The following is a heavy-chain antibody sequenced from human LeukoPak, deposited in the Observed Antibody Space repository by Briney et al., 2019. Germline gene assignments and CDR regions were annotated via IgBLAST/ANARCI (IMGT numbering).Heavy chain of an antibody. D-gene: IGHD6-6*01. V-gene: IGHV3-30*02. J-gene: IGHJ4*02. CDR2: IRYDGSNK. Sequence: GGSLRLSCAASGFTFSSYGMHWVRQTPGKGLEWVTFIRYDGSNKYYADSVKGRFTISRDNSKNTLYLQMNSLRVEDTAVYYCARGGAARPDYWGQGTLVTVSS. CDR3: ARGGAARPDY. CDR1: GFTFSSYG.